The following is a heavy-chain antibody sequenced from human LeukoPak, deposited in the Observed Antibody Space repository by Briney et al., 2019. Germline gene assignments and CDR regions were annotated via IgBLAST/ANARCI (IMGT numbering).Heavy chain of an antibody. Sequence: SVKVSCKASRGTFSSYAISWVRQAPGQGLEWMGGIIPIFGTANYAQKFQGRVTITTDESTSTAYMELSSLRSEDTAVYYCARADDYGGNSAYYYYYMDVWGKGTTVTVSS. CDR3: ARADDYGGNSAYYYYYMDV. J-gene: IGHJ6*03. D-gene: IGHD4-23*01. CDR2: IIPIFGTA. V-gene: IGHV1-69*05. CDR1: RGTFSSYA.